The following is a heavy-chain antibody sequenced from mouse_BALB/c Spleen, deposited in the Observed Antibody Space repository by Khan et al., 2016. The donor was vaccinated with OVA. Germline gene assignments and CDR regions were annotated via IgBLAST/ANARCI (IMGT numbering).Heavy chain of an antibody. Sequence: VQLTESGPGLVKPSQSLSLTCTVTGYSITSGYGWNWIRQFPGNKLEWMGYISYSGSTNYNPSLKSRISITRDTSKNQFFLQLNSVTTEDTATYYCARTARIKYWGQGTTLTVSS. CDR1: GYSITSGYG. J-gene: IGHJ2*01. V-gene: IGHV3-2*02. D-gene: IGHD1-2*01. CDR2: ISYSGST. CDR3: ARTARIKY.